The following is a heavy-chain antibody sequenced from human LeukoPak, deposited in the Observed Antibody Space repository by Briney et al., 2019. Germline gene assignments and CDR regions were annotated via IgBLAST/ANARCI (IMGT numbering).Heavy chain of an antibody. D-gene: IGHD3-16*02. CDR3: AGDFWGSYVWGSYRFAFDY. CDR1: GFTFSSYE. Sequence: GGSLRLSCAASGFTFSSYEMNWVRQAPGKGLEWVSYISSSGSTIYYADSVKGRFTISRDNAKNSLYLQMNSLRAEDTAVYYCAGDFWGSYVWGSYRFAFDYWGQGTLVTVSS. V-gene: IGHV3-48*03. J-gene: IGHJ4*02. CDR2: ISSSGSTI.